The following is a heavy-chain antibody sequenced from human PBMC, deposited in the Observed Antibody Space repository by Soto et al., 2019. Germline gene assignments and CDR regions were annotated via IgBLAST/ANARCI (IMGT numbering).Heavy chain of an antibody. J-gene: IGHJ4*02. CDR1: GYTFIKNA. Sequence: ASVKVSCKTSGYTFIKNAVHWVRQAPGQRLEWMGWIGAGDGATKYSQKFQGRVTFSSDISATTVYMEVNGLRSEDTAVYYCARGNSDGWYHDYWGQGTLVTVYS. CDR2: IGAGDGAT. D-gene: IGHD6-19*01. CDR3: ARGNSDGWYHDY. V-gene: IGHV1-3*01.